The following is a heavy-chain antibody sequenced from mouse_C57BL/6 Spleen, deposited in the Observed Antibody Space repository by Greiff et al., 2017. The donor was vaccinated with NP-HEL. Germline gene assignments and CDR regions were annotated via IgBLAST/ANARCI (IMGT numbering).Heavy chain of an antibody. CDR1: GYTFTSYW. CDR3: ARGGFDY. V-gene: IGHV1-50*01. Sequence: QVQLQQPGAELVKPGASVKLSCKASGYTFTSYWMQWVKQRPGQGLEWIGEIDPSDSYTNYNQKFKGKATLTVDTSSSTAYMQLSSLTAEDSAVYYCARGGFDYWGQSTTLTVSS. CDR2: IDPSDSYT. J-gene: IGHJ2*01.